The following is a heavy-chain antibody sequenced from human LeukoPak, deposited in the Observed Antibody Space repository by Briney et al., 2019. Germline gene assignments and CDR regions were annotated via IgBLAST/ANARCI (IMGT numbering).Heavy chain of an antibody. CDR3: AGFFYDTSGDAFDI. D-gene: IGHD3-22*01. CDR1: VPTFTSYA. J-gene: IGHJ3*02. CDR2: FIPIYGSP. Sequence: SVKVSCKASVPTFTSYAINWVRQAPGQGLEWMGGFIPIYGSPTYAQNFQGRVTYTTDEPTYTAYMELTNLKSDDTAVYFCAGFFYDTSGDAFDIWGQGTMVTVSS. V-gene: IGHV1-69*05.